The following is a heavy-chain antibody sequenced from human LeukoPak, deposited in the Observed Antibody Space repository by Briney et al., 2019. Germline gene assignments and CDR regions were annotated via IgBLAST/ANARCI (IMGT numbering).Heavy chain of an antibody. V-gene: IGHV3-30*04. CDR3: ARDPSSSRYYYYYMDV. CDR1: GFTFSSYA. J-gene: IGHJ6*03. Sequence: PGGSLRLSCAASGFTFSSYAMHGVRQAPGKGLEWVAVISYDGSNKYYADSVKGRFTISRDNSKNTLYLQMNSLRAEDTAVYYCARDPSSSRYYYYYMDVWGKGTTVTVSS. CDR2: ISYDGSNK. D-gene: IGHD6-6*01.